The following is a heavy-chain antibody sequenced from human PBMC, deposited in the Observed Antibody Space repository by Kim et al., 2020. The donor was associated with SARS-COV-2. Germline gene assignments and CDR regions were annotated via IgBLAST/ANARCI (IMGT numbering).Heavy chain of an antibody. CDR2: ISSSGSTI. J-gene: IGHJ6*02. D-gene: IGHD3-3*01. CDR3: ARDPHPRITIFGVVREYGMDV. Sequence: GGSLRLSCAASGFTFSDYYMNWIRQAPGKGLEWVSYISSSGSTIYYADSVKGRFTISRDNAKNSLYLQMNSLRAEDTAVYYCARDPHPRITIFGVVREYGMDVWGQGTTVTVSS. CDR1: GFTFSDYY. V-gene: IGHV3-11*01.